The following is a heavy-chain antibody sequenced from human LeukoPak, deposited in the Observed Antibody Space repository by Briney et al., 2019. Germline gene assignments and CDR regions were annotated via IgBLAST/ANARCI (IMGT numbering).Heavy chain of an antibody. CDR1: GGTFSSYA. D-gene: IGHD5-24*01. CDR3: ARDGGRDGYKQFDY. CDR2: IIPIFGTA. Sequence: SVKVSCKASGGTFSSYAISWVRQAPGQGLEWMGGIIPIFGTANYAQKFQGRVTITADESTSTAYMELSSLRSEDTAVYYCARDGGRDGYKQFDYWGQGTLVTVPS. V-gene: IGHV1-69*01. J-gene: IGHJ4*02.